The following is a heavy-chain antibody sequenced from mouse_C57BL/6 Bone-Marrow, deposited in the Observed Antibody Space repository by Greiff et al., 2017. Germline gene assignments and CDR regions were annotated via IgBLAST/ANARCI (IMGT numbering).Heavy chain of an antibody. V-gene: IGHV14-4*01. CDR1: GFNIKDDY. J-gene: IGHJ1*03. CDR2: IDPENGDT. CDR3: TSDYYGSSYVYFDV. D-gene: IGHD1-1*01. Sequence: EVMLVESGAELVRPGASVKLSCTASGFNIKDDYMHWVKQRPEQGLEWIGWIDPENGDTEYASKFQGKATITADPSSNTAYLQLSSLTSEDTAVYYCTSDYYGSSYVYFDVWGTGTTVTVSS.